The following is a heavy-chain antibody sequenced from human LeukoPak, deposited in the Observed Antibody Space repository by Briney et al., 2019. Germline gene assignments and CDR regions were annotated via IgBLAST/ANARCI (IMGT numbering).Heavy chain of an antibody. Sequence: GGSLRLSCAASGFDFSSNWMHWVRHAPGQGLVWVSRIKGDGISTNYADSVKGRFTISRDIAKNTLYLQMNSLRAEDTGVYYCARDHYWSIDYWGRGTLVTVSS. J-gene: IGHJ4*02. D-gene: IGHD3-3*01. CDR1: GFDFSSNW. CDR3: ARDHYWSIDY. CDR2: IKGDGIST. V-gene: IGHV3-74*01.